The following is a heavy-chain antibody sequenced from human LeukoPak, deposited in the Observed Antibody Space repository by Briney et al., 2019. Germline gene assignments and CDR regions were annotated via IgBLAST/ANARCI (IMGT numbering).Heavy chain of an antibody. Sequence: GGSLRLSCAASGFTFSTYSMNWVRQAPGKGLEWVSSISSSTTNMYYADSVKGRFTISRDNAKNSLYLQMNSLRAEDTAVYYCAREYSSSSGRSFDYWGQGTLVTVSS. CDR3: AREYSSSSGRSFDY. CDR2: ISSSTTNM. J-gene: IGHJ4*02. V-gene: IGHV3-48*01. D-gene: IGHD6-6*01. CDR1: GFTFSTYS.